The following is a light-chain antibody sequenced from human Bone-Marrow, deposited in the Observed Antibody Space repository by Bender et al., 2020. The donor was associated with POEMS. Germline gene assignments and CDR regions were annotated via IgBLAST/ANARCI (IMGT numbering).Light chain of an antibody. V-gene: IGLV2-14*01. J-gene: IGLJ2*01. CDR3: LLYMGRGKLV. Sequence: QSALTQPASVSGSPGQSITISCTGTSSDVGYYNYLSWYQQHPGKAPKLMIYDVSTSGPSGVPDRFFGSKSGNTATLTIDGLQAEDESDYYCLLYMGRGKLVFGGGTRLTVL. CDR2: DVS. CDR1: SSDVGYYNY.